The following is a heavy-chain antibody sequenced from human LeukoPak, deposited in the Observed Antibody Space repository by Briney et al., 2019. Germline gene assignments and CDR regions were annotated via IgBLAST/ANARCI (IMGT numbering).Heavy chain of an antibody. CDR2: IIPIFGTA. J-gene: IGHJ6*03. D-gene: IGHD3-10*01. V-gene: IGHV1-69*05. CDR1: GGTFSSHA. Sequence: SSVKVSCKASGGTFSSHAISWVRQAPGQGLEWMGRIIPIFGTANYAQKFQGRVTITTDESTSTAYMKLSSLRSEDTAVYYCARENLWFGELDYYYYYMDVWGKGTTVTVSS. CDR3: ARENLWFGELDYYYYYMDV.